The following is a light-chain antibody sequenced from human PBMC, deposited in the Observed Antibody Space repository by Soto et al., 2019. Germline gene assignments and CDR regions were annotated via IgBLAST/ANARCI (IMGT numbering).Light chain of an antibody. CDR2: DAS. V-gene: IGKV1-5*01. CDR3: QQFAISTT. CDR1: HNIERW. J-gene: IGKJ1*01. Sequence: DIQMTQSPSTLSASVGDRVTITCRASHNIERWMAWYQQKPGKAPSLPIFDASTLHSGVPSRFSGSGSGTDFTLTISSLQPDDFATYYCQQFAISTTFGQGTKVDIK.